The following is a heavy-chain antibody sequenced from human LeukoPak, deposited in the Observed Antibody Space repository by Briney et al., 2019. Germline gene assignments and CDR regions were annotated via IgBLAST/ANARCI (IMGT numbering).Heavy chain of an antibody. Sequence: ASVKVCCKASGGTFSSYAISWVRQAPGQGLEWMGGIIPIFGTANYAQKFQGRVTITADESTSTAYMELSSLRSEDTAVYYCAISYDILPPRGEWGSYNWFDPWGQGTLVTVSS. D-gene: IGHD3-9*01. V-gene: IGHV1-69*13. J-gene: IGHJ5*02. CDR3: AISYDILPPRGEWGSYNWFDP. CDR2: IIPIFGTA. CDR1: GGTFSSYA.